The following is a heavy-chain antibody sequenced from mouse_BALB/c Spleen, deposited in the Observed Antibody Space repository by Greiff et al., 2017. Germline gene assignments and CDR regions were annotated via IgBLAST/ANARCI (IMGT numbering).Heavy chain of an antibody. D-gene: IGHD3-1*01. J-gene: IGHJ4*01. V-gene: IGHV5-17*02. CDR3: ARSGHPYAMDY. CDR2: ISSGSSTI. CDR1: GFTFSSFG. Sequence: EVQGVESGGGLVQPGGSRKLSCAASGFTFSSFGMHWVRQDPEKGLEWVAYISSGSSTIYYADTVKGRFTISRDNPKNTLFLQMTSLRSEDTAMYYCARSGHPYAMDYWGQGTSVTVSS.